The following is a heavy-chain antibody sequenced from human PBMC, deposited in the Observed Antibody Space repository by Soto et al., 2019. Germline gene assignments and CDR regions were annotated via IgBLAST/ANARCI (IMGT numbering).Heavy chain of an antibody. J-gene: IGHJ5*02. Sequence: QVQLVQSGAEVKKPGASVKVSCKASGYTLNTYGLTWVRLAPGQVLEWMGWISAFNGSTNYAQERKGRVTMTTDTSTSTAYMELRNLTSDDTAVYYCARGLGGGSVEWFDPWGQGTLVTVSS. CDR3: ARGLGGGSVEWFDP. V-gene: IGHV1-18*01. D-gene: IGHD3-10*01. CDR1: GYTLNTYG. CDR2: ISAFNGST.